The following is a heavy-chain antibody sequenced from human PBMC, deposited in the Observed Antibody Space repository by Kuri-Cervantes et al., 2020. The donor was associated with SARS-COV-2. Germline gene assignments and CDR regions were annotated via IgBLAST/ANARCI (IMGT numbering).Heavy chain of an antibody. D-gene: IGHD1-26*01. J-gene: IGHJ6*02. V-gene: IGHV3-30-3*01. CDR2: TSYDGTSK. CDR3: AKDLWEWERFYFYGMDV. CDR1: GFTFNNYA. Sequence: GESLKISCAASGFTFNNYAMHWVRQTPGEGLEWVAITSYDGTSKYYADSVKGRFTISRDNSKNTLYLQMNSLKVEDTAVYYCAKDLWEWERFYFYGMDVWGQGTTVTVSS.